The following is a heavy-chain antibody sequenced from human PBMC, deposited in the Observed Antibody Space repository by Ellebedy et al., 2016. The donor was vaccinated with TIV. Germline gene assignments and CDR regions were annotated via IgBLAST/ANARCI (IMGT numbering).Heavy chain of an antibody. CDR3: ASDTLRGIWES. CDR1: GGSITSHY. D-gene: IGHD3-3*01. J-gene: IGHJ5*02. Sequence: MPSETLSLTCTVSGGSITSHYWSWIRQSAGKGLEWIGRIYSDGTPNYNPSLESRVTMSVDTSRSQFSLRLTSVTAADTAVYYYASDTLRGIWESWGQGTLVTVSS. V-gene: IGHV4-4*07. CDR2: IYSDGTP.